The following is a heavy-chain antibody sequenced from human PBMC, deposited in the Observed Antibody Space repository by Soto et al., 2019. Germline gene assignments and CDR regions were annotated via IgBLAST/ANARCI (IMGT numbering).Heavy chain of an antibody. D-gene: IGHD6-19*01. CDR1: GFTFSTDG. CDR2: ISYDGSNE. J-gene: IGHJ5*02. Sequence: QVQLVESGGSVVQPGRSLRLSCAASGFTFSTDGMHWVRQAPCKGLEWVALISYDGSNEEYADSVRGRFSISRDNSKNTLYLQMNSLRAEDTAVYYCAKDQVSSGWYKWSLFDPWGQGTLVTVSS. V-gene: IGHV3-30*18. CDR3: AKDQVSSGWYKWSLFDP.